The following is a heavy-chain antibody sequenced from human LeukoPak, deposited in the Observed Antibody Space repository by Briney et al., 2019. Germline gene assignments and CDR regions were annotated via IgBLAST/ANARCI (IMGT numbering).Heavy chain of an antibody. CDR1: GFTFSNYY. Sequence: GGSLRLSCATSGFTFSNYYMSWVRQAPGKGLEWVANINVDGSVIYYVDSVKGRFTISRDNAKSSLYLQMNSLRAEDTAVYFCARPFGDRYSMDVWGKGTTVTVSS. CDR2: INVDGSVI. CDR3: ARPFGDRYSMDV. V-gene: IGHV3-7*01. D-gene: IGHD3-10*01. J-gene: IGHJ6*03.